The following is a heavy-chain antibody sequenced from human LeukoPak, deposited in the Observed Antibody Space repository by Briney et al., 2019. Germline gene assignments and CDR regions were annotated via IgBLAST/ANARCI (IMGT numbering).Heavy chain of an antibody. V-gene: IGHV1-2*02. CDR3: ARDGGSGSYYTNWFDP. CDR1: GYTFTSYG. J-gene: IGHJ5*02. Sequence: ASVKVSCKASGYTFTSYGISWVRQAPGQGLEWMGWINPNSGGTNYAQKFQGRVTMTRDTSISTAYMELSRLRSDDTAVYYCARDGGSGSYYTNWFDPWGQGTLVTVSS. D-gene: IGHD3-10*01. CDR2: INPNSGGT.